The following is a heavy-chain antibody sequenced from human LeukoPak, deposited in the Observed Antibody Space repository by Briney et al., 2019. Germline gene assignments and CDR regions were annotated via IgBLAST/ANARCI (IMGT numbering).Heavy chain of an antibody. CDR2: INPSGGST. CDR3: AREDAPGYYYGSGSYSCVDY. CDR1: GYTFTSYA. V-gene: IGHV1-46*01. J-gene: IGHJ4*02. D-gene: IGHD3-10*01. Sequence: ASVKVSCKASGYTFTSYAMHWVRQAPGQGLEWMGIINPSGGSTSYAQKFQGRVTMTRDTSTSTVYMELSSLRSEDTAVYYCAREDAPGYYYGSGSYSCVDYWGQGTLVTVSS.